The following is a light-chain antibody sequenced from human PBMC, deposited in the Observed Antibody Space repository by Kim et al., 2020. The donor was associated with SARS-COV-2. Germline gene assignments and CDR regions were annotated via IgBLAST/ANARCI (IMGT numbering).Light chain of an antibody. CDR2: GNN. J-gene: IGLJ2*01. Sequence: QRVTISCTGSSSNIGAHYDVHWYQFLPGTAPKLLIHGNNNRPSWVPDRFSGSKSDTSASLAITGLQAEDEADYYCQSFDTSLKTVIFGGGTQLTVL. CDR3: QSFDTSLKTVI. CDR1: SSNIGAHYD. V-gene: IGLV1-40*01.